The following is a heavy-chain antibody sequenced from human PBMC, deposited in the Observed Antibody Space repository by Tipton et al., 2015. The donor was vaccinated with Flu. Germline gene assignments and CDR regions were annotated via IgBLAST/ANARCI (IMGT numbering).Heavy chain of an antibody. CDR2: ISGDGDNP. J-gene: IGHJ6*02. V-gene: IGHV3-23*01. CDR3: AKDRIASKFFYNGMDV. Sequence: TASGFTFRTHVMSWVRQAPGKGPEWVAVISGDGDNPHYADSVKGRFTISRDNSKNTLFLQMNSLRLEDTATYHCAKDRIASKFFYNGMDVWGQGTKVIVSS. CDR1: GFTFRTHV.